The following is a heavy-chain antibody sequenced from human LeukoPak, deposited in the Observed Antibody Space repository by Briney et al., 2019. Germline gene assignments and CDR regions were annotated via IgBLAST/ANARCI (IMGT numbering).Heavy chain of an antibody. D-gene: IGHD3-22*01. Sequence: ASVKVSCKASGYTFTGYYMHWVRQAPGQGLEWMGWINPNSGGTNYAQKFQGRVTITADKSTSTAYMELSSLRSEDTAVYYCARGRGYYEAEYFQHWGQGTLVTVSS. J-gene: IGHJ1*01. V-gene: IGHV1-2*02. CDR1: GYTFTGYY. CDR3: ARGRGYYEAEYFQH. CDR2: INPNSGGT.